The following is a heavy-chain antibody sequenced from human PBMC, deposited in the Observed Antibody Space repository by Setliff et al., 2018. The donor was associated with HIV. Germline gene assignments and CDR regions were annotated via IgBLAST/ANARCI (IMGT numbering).Heavy chain of an antibody. CDR2: IYYSGST. Sequence: PSETLSLTCAVSGDSVRSSRYYWSWIRQPPGKGLEWIGYIYYSGSTNYNPSLKSRVTISVDTSKNQFSLKLSSVTAADTAVYYCARHSPSDYWGQGTLVTVSS. CDR3: ARHSPSDY. V-gene: IGHV4-61*01. CDR1: GDSVRSSRYY. J-gene: IGHJ4*02.